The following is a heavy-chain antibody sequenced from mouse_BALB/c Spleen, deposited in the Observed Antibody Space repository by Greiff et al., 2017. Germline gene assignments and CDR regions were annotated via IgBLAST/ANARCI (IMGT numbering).Heavy chain of an antibody. Sequence: DVQLQESGAELVKPGASVKLSCTASGFNIKDTYMHWVKQRPEQGLEWIGRIDPANGNTKYDPKFQGKATITADTSSNTAYLQLSSLTSEDTAVYYCAGNYPYYAMDYWGQGTSVTVSS. CDR3: AGNYPYYAMDY. V-gene: IGHV14-3*02. CDR2: IDPANGNT. CDR1: GFNIKDTY. D-gene: IGHD2-1*01. J-gene: IGHJ4*01.